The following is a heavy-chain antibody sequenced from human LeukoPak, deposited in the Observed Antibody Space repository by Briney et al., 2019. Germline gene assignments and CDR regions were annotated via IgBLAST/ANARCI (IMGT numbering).Heavy chain of an antibody. Sequence: GGFLRLSCTASGFTFGDYAMSWFRQAPGKGLEWVGFIRTKPYGVTTDYAASVKGRFTISRDDSNSVAYLQMNSLKTEDTGVYYCTRAAYNYAGTVFDYWGQGTLVTVSS. V-gene: IGHV3-49*03. CDR3: TRAAYNYAGTVFDY. CDR1: GFTFGDYA. CDR2: IRTKPYGVTT. J-gene: IGHJ4*02. D-gene: IGHD5-18*01.